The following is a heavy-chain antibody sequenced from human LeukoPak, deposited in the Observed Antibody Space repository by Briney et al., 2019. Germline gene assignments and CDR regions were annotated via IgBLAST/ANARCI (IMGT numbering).Heavy chain of an antibody. D-gene: IGHD7-27*01. CDR2: IYYTGTT. CDR1: GGSMTSSGYY. J-gene: IGHJ4*02. V-gene: IGHV4-39*07. Sequence: SETLSLTCTVSGGSMTSSGYYWGWVRQPPGEGLEFIGSIYYTGTTYYRPSLKSRVTISLHTTQFSLKLTSVSAADTAVYFCVRQVHSLGIDWGQGIRHSLL. CDR3: VRQVHSLGID.